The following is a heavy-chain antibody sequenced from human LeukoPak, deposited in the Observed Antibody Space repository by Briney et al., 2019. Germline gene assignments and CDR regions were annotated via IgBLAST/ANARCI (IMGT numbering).Heavy chain of an antibody. V-gene: IGHV3-21*01. D-gene: IGHD3-3*01. CDR1: GFPFSTYS. CDR3: AGSITIFGVVPSD. CDR2: ISSSGSYI. J-gene: IGHJ4*02. Sequence: GGSLRLSCAASGFPFSTYSMNWVRQAPGKGLEWVSSISSSGSYIYYADSVKGRFTISRDNAKNSLYLQMNSLRAEDTAVYYCAGSITIFGVVPSDWGQGTLVTVSS.